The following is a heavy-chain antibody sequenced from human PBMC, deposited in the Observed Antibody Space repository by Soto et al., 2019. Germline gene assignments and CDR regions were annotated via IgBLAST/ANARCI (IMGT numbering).Heavy chain of an antibody. CDR2: IKSKTDGGTT. J-gene: IGHJ4*02. V-gene: IGHV3-15*01. Sequence: EVQLVESGGGLVKPGGSLRLSCAASGFTFSNAWMSWVRQAPGKGLEWVGRIKSKTDGGTTDYAAPVKGRFTISRDDSKNTLYLQMNSLKTEDTAVYYCTPRGRLLWFGELFHWGQGTLVTVSS. CDR1: GFTFSNAW. CDR3: TPRGRLLWFGELFH. D-gene: IGHD3-10*01.